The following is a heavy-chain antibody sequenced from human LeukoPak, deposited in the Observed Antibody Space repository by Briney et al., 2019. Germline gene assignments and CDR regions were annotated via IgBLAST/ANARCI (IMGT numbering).Heavy chain of an antibody. CDR2: IYPGDSDI. CDR1: GYSFTSYW. D-gene: IGHD7-27*01. V-gene: IGHV5-51*01. J-gene: IGHJ4*02. Sequence: GESLKISCKGSGYSFTSYWIGWVRQMPGKGLEWMGIIYPGDSDIRCSPSFQGQVTISADNSISTAYLQWTSLKASDTAIYYCARPNWGRYYFDYWGQGTLVTVSS. CDR3: ARPNWGRYYFDY.